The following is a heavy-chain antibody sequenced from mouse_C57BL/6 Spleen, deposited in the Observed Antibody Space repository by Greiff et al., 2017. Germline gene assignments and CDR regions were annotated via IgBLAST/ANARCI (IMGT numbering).Heavy chain of an antibody. D-gene: IGHD2-3*01. V-gene: IGHV1-42*01. J-gene: IGHJ3*01. CDR2: INPSTGGT. CDR3: AREGIYDGYYWFAY. CDR1: GYSFTGYY. Sequence: VQLKQSGPELVKPGASVKISCKASGYSFTGYYMNWVKQSPEKSLEWIGEINPSTGGTTYNQKFKAKATLTVDKSSSTAYMQLKSLTSEDSAVYYCAREGIYDGYYWFAYWGQGTLVTVSA.